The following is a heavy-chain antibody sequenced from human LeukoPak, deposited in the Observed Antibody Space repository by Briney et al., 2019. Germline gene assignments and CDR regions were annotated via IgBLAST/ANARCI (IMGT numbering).Heavy chain of an antibody. CDR3: ARSRERSGAFHI. CDR1: GFTFSSYA. J-gene: IGHJ3*02. V-gene: IGHV3-30-3*01. Sequence: GGSLRLSCAACGFTFSSYAMQWVRQAPGKGVEWVAVISYEGSNKYYADSVKGRFTISRDNSKNTLYLQMNSLRAEDTAVYYCARSRERSGAFHIWGQGTMVTVSS. D-gene: IGHD3-10*01. CDR2: ISYEGSNK.